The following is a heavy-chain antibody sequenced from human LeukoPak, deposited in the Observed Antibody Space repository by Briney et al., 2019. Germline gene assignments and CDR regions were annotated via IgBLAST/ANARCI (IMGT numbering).Heavy chain of an antibody. J-gene: IGHJ2*01. V-gene: IGHV1-2*02. Sequence: ASVKVSCKASGYTFAGYYIHWVRQAPGQGLEWMGWINPNSGGTNYAQKFQGRVTMTRDTSISTAYMELSRLRSDDTAVYYCARGPVVVAANLYWYFDLWGRGTLVTVSS. CDR3: ARGPVVVAANLYWYFDL. CDR2: INPNSGGT. D-gene: IGHD2-15*01. CDR1: GYTFAGYY.